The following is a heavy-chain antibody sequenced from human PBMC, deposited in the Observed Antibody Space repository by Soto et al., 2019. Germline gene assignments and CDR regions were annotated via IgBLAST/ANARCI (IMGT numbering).Heavy chain of an antibody. J-gene: IGHJ4*02. Sequence: SETLSLTCAVYCGSFSGYYWSWIRQPPGKGLEWIGEINHSGSTNYNPSLKSRVTISVDTSKNQFSLKLSSVTAADTAVYYCASSLFYDILTGYPRSYYFDYWGQGTLVTVSS. CDR3: ASSLFYDILTGYPRSYYFDY. CDR1: CGSFSGYY. V-gene: IGHV4-34*01. CDR2: INHSGST. D-gene: IGHD3-9*01.